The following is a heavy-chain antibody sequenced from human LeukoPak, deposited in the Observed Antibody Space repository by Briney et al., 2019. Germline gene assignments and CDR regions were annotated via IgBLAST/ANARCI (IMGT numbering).Heavy chain of an antibody. CDR3: ARGDGDYVGNDY. CDR2: INPNSGGT. J-gene: IGHJ4*01. CDR1: GYTFTGYY. Sequence: GASVKVSCKTSGYTFTGYYMHWVRQAPGQGLEWMGWINPNSGGTRYAQNFQGRVTMTRDTSISTAYMAFSRLKSDDTAVYFCARGDGDYVGNDYWGHGTLVTVSS. V-gene: IGHV1-2*02. D-gene: IGHD4-17*01.